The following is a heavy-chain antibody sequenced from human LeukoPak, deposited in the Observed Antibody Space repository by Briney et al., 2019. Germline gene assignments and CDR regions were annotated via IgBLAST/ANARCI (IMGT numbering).Heavy chain of an antibody. J-gene: IGHJ5*02. CDR3: ARDRRYGDYEGWFDP. CDR1: GGSFSGYY. Sequence: SETLSLTCAVYGGSFSGYYWSWIRQHPGKGLEWIGYIYYSGSTYYNPSLKSRVTISVDTSKNQFSLKLSSVTAADTAVYYCARDRRYGDYEGWFDPWGQGTLVTVSS. V-gene: IGHV4-31*11. D-gene: IGHD4-17*01. CDR2: IYYSGST.